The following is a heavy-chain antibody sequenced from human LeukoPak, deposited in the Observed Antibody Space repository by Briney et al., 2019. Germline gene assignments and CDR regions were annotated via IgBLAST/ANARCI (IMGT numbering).Heavy chain of an antibody. CDR3: AKGSGYYNYYYYNMDV. CDR1: GLTFSSHA. J-gene: IGHJ6*02. CDR2: ISGSGGST. V-gene: IGHV3-23*02. Sequence: GGSLRLSCAASGLTFSSHAMTWVRQAPGKGLEWVSAISGSGGSTYYGDSVKGRFTISRDNSKSTPYLQMNSLRAEDTAIYYCAKGSGYYNYYYYNMDVWGQGTTVTVSS. D-gene: IGHD3-3*01.